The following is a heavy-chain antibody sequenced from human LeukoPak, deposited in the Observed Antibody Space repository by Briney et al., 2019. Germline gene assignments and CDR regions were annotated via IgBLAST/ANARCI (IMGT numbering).Heavy chain of an antibody. J-gene: IGHJ4*02. Sequence: SETLSLTCTVSGGSTSNGNSYWNWIRQPAGKGLEWIGRIHTSGTTNYNPSLKSRVTISVDTSKNQFSLNLNSVTAADTAVYYCAREQRWLQSLDYWGQGNLVTVSS. CDR2: IHTSGTT. CDR3: AREQRWLQSLDY. D-gene: IGHD5-24*01. CDR1: GGSTSNGNSY. V-gene: IGHV4-61*02.